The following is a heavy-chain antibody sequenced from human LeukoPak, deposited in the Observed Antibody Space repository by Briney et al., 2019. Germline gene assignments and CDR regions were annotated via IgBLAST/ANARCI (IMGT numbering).Heavy chain of an antibody. CDR1: GGTFSSYA. CDR3: ARDPSTPGLRLGELSFPFDY. V-gene: IGHV1-69*01. CDR2: IIPIFGTA. Sequence: ASVKVSCKASGGTFSSYAISWVRQAPGQGLEWMGGIIPIFGTANYAQKFQGRVTITADESTSTAYMELSSLRSEDTAVYYCARDPSTPGLRLGELSFPFDYWGQGTLVTVSS. J-gene: IGHJ4*02. D-gene: IGHD3-16*02.